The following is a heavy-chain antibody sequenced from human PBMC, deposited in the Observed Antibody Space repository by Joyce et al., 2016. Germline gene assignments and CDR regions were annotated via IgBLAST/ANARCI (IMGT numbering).Heavy chain of an antibody. V-gene: IGHV3-15*01. Sequence: EVQLVESGGGLVKPGGSLRLSCAASGFSFRNAWVTWVRPAAGKGLAGVGRVKSKSQGGTTDSAAPVKGRFTSSRDDSRDTAYLQMNSLKSEDTGVYFCVTGLCIGTACHWDDAFDVWGQGTMVTVSS. CDR2: VKSKSQGGTT. J-gene: IGHJ3*01. CDR3: VTGLCIGTACHWDDAFDV. CDR1: GFSFRNAW. D-gene: IGHD2-2*01.